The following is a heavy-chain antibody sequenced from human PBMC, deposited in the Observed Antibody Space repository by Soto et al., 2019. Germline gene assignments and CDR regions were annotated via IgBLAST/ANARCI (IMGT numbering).Heavy chain of an antibody. D-gene: IGHD3-3*01. CDR2: ISAYNGNT. J-gene: IGHJ6*02. V-gene: IGHV1-18*01. CDR3: ARVSRDFWSGGSYGMDV. CDR1: GYTFTSYG. Sequence: ASVKVSCKASGYTFTSYGISWVRQAPGQGLEWMGWISAYNGNTNYAQKLQGRVTMTTDTSTSTAYMELRSLRSDDTAVYYCARVSRDFWSGGSYGMDVWGQGTTVTVSS.